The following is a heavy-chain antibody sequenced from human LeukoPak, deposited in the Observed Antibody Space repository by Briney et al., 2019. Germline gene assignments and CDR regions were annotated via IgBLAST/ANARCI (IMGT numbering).Heavy chain of an antibody. Sequence: GGSLRLSCAASGFTFSSYAMSWVRQAPGKGLEWVSAISGSGGSTYYADSVKGRFTISRDNSKNTLYLQMNSPRAEDTAVYYCARERGYGGNPAPTYYYYYMDVWGKGTTVTVSS. D-gene: IGHD4-23*01. J-gene: IGHJ6*03. CDR2: ISGSGGST. V-gene: IGHV3-23*01. CDR3: ARERGYGGNPAPTYYYYYMDV. CDR1: GFTFSSYA.